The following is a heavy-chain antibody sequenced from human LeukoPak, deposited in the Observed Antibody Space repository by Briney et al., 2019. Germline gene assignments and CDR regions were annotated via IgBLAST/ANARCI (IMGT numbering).Heavy chain of an antibody. CDR1: GFTFSSYG. V-gene: IGHV3-23*01. CDR3: AKGYGWEASYYYYYMDV. D-gene: IGHD1-26*01. Sequence: GGYLRLSCAASGFTFSSYGMTWVRQAPGKGLEWVSTMSGSGGSTYYADSVKGRFTIFRDNSRNTLYLQMNSLRTEDTAVYYCAKGYGWEASYYYYYMDVWGKGTTVTFSS. J-gene: IGHJ6*03. CDR2: MSGSGGST.